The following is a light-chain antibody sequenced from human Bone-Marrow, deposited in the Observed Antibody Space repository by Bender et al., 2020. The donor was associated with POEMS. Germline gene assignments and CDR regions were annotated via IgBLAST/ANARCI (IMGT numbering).Light chain of an antibody. CDR2: DVS. V-gene: IGLV2-11*01. J-gene: IGLJ1*01. CDR1: SSDVGSYNY. CDR3: CSYAGDYGYV. Sequence: QSPLTQPASVSGSPGQSITISCTGTSSDVGSYNYVSWYEQQPGKAPKLMIYDVSKRPSGVPDRFSGSKSGNTASLTISGLQAEDETDYYCCSYAGDYGYVFGTGTKVTVL.